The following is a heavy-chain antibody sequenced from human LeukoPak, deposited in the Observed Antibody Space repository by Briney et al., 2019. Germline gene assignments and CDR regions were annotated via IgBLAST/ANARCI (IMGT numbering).Heavy chain of an antibody. D-gene: IGHD6-19*01. CDR3: VRIAVAGRWIDY. J-gene: IGHJ4*02. V-gene: IGHV3-64*01. CDR2: ISSNGGST. Sequence: GGSLRLSCAASGFTFSSYAMHWVRQAPGKGLEYVSAISSNGGSTYYANSVKGRFTISRDNSKNTLYLQMGSLRAEDRAVYYCVRIAVAGRWIDYWGQGTLVTVSS. CDR1: GFTFSSYA.